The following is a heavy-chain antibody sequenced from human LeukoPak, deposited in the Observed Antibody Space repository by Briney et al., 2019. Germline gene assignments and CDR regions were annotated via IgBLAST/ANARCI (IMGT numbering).Heavy chain of an antibody. CDR2: INHSGST. V-gene: IGHV4-34*01. D-gene: IGHD3-22*01. CDR3: ARVYYDSSGYLNDAFDI. Sequence: PSETLSLTCAVYGESFSAYYWNWIRQPPGNGLEWLGEINHSGSTNYNPSLKSRVTISVDTSKNQFSLKLSSVTAADTAVYYCARVYYDSSGYLNDAFDIWGQGTMVTVSS. CDR1: GESFSAYY. J-gene: IGHJ3*02.